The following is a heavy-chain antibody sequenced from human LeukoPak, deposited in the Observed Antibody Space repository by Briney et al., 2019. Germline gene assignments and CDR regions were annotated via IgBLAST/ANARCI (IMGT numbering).Heavy chain of an antibody. CDR2: ISGSGGST. J-gene: IGHJ4*02. V-gene: IGHV3-23*01. CDR3: AKPTYYYDSSGYYPPIYCFDY. Sequence: AGGSLRLSCAASGFTFSSYAMSWVRQAPGKGLEWVSAISGSGGSTYYADSVKGRFTISRDNSKNTLYLQMNSLRAEDTAVYYCAKPTYYYDSSGYYPPIYCFDYWGQGTLVTVSS. D-gene: IGHD3-22*01. CDR1: GFTFSSYA.